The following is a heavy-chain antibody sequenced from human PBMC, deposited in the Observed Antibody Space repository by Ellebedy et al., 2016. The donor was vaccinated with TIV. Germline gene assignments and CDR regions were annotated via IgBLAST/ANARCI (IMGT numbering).Heavy chain of an antibody. V-gene: IGHV3-23*01. CDR2: ISGSGDST. CDR3: AFARKADY. Sequence: GESLKISCAASGFTFSIYAMSWVRQAPGKGLEWVSLISGSGDSTYYADSVKGRFTISRDNSKDTLYLQMNSLRAEDTAVYFCAFARKADYWGQGTLVTVSS. CDR1: GFTFSIYA. J-gene: IGHJ4*02.